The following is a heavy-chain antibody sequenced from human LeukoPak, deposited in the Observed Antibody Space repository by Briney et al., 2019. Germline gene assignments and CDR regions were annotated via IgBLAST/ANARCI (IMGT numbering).Heavy chain of an antibody. Sequence: SETLSLTCTVSGXSISSGNDYWGWIRQPPGRGLEWIGTIYNSGDTYYKSSLRSRVTISVDTSKNQVSLKLSSVTAADTAVYYCARCHPHVTTNWFDPWGQGTLVTVSS. V-gene: IGHV4-39*01. CDR1: GXSISSGNDY. D-gene: IGHD1-14*01. J-gene: IGHJ5*02. CDR2: IYNSGDT. CDR3: ARCHPHVTTNWFDP.